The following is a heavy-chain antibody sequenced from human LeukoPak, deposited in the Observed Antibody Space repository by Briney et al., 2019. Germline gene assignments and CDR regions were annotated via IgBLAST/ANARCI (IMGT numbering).Heavy chain of an antibody. CDR1: GFTFSSYA. Sequence: PGGSLRLSCAVSGFTFSSYAMHWVRQAPGKGLEDVSAISSNGGSTYYANSVKGRFTISRDNSKNTLYLQMGSLKAEDMAVYYCARRGHYYGSGIFDYWGQGTLVTVSS. CDR2: ISSNGGST. V-gene: IGHV3-64*01. CDR3: ARRGHYYGSGIFDY. J-gene: IGHJ4*02. D-gene: IGHD3-10*01.